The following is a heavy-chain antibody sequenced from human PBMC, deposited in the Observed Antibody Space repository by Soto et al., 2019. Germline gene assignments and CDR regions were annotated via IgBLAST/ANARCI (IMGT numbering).Heavy chain of an antibody. J-gene: IGHJ4*02. CDR1: GDSISSGGYS. Sequence: SVTLSLTCVVSGDSISSGGYSWTWIRQPPGKGLEWIGHIYQSGSTLYNPSLESRVTISVDKSKNQFSLELNSVTAADTAVYYCARDTRGGYYFEYWGQG. D-gene: IGHD2-15*01. V-gene: IGHV4-30-2*01. CDR3: ARDTRGGYYFEY. CDR2: IYQSGST.